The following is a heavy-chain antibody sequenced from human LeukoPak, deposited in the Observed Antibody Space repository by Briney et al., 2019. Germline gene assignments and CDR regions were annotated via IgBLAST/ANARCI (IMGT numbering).Heavy chain of an antibody. CDR1: GYIFTTYY. Sequence: ASVKVSCKASGYIFTTYYMHWLRQAPGQGLEWMGIINLSGGQTTYAQNFQGRVTMTRDMSTNTVYMELSSLRSADTAVYYCAREDAEQMDNSFDIWGQGTMVTVSS. CDR2: INLSGGQT. D-gene: IGHD5-24*01. CDR3: AREDAEQMDNSFDI. V-gene: IGHV1-46*01. J-gene: IGHJ3*02.